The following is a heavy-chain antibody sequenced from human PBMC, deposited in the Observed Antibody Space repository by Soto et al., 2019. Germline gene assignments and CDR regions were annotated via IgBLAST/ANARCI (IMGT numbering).Heavy chain of an antibody. Sequence: SETLSLTCTVSGASISSYFWTWIQQPAGKGLDWIGRISTSGTTNYNPSLKSRVTMSVDTSKNHFSLNLSSVTAADTAVYYCAREAGPDRWFDPWGQGTLVTVSS. CDR1: GASISSYF. V-gene: IGHV4-4*07. J-gene: IGHJ5*02. CDR3: AREAGPDRWFDP. D-gene: IGHD6-19*01. CDR2: ISTSGTT.